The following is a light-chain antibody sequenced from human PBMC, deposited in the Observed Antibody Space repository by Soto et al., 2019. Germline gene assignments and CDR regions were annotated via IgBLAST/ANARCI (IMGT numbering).Light chain of an antibody. CDR3: QQYYSYPPT. CDR2: AAS. CDR1: QGISSY. J-gene: IGKJ1*01. V-gene: IGKV1-8*01. Sequence: AIRMTQSPSSFSASTGDRVTITCRASQGISSYLAWYQQKPGKAPKLLIYAASTLQSGVPSRFSGSGSGTDFTLTISCLQSEEFATYYCQQYYSYPPTFGQGTKV.